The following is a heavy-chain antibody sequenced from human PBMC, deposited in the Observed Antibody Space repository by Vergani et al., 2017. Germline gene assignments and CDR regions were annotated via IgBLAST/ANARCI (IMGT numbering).Heavy chain of an antibody. D-gene: IGHD1-7*01. J-gene: IGHJ6*02. CDR2: INPNSGGT. Sequence: QVQLVQSGAEVKKPGASVKVSCKASGYTFTGYYMHWVRQAPGQGLEWMGWINPNSGGTNYAQKFQGRVTMTRETSISTAYMELSRLGSDDTAVYYCARGEITGTRLLYYYYGMDVWGQGTTVTVSS. CDR3: ARGEITGTRLLYYYYGMDV. CDR1: GYTFTGYY. V-gene: IGHV1-2*02.